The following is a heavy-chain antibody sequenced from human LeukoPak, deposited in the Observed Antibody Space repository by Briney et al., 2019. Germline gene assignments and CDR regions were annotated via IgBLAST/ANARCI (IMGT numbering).Heavy chain of an antibody. J-gene: IGHJ3*02. Sequence: PGGTLRLSCAASGFTFSSYGMSWVRQAPGKGLEWVSAISGSGGNTDYADSVKGRFTISRDNSKNTLYLQMNSLRAEDTAVYYCAKDQYSVTTTSFDIWGQGTMVTVSS. CDR2: ISGSGGNT. V-gene: IGHV3-23*01. CDR1: GFTFSSYG. D-gene: IGHD4-17*01. CDR3: AKDQYSVTTTSFDI.